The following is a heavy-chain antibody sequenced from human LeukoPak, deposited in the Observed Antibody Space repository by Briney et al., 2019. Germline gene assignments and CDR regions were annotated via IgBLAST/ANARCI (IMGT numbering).Heavy chain of an antibody. J-gene: IGHJ3*02. D-gene: IGHD3-10*01. CDR2: ISYSGAT. CDR1: GGSISSYF. V-gene: IGHV4-59*01. CDR3: AAGGYYGSGAFHI. Sequence: SETLSLTCTVSGGSISSYFWSWIRQPPGKGLEWIGYISYSGATSYNPSLKSRVTISEDTSKNQFYLRLSSVTAADTAVYYCAAGGYYGSGAFHIWGLGTMVTVSS.